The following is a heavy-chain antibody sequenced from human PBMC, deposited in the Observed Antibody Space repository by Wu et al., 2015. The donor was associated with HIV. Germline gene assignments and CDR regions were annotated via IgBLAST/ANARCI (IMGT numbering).Heavy chain of an antibody. J-gene: IGHJ4*02. CDR1: GYTFTAYY. V-gene: IGHV1-2*02. Sequence: QVQLVQSGAEVKKPGASVKVSCKTSGYTFTAYYIHWVRQAPGQGLVWMGWIDPKTGGTNYAHDFRGRLSMTGDTSITTVYMELSGLKSDDTATYYCATLMPVAPTTIGHFLGSDSWGQGSLVAVSS. D-gene: IGHD3-3*02. CDR3: ATLMPVAPTTIGHFLGSDS. CDR2: IDPKTGGT.